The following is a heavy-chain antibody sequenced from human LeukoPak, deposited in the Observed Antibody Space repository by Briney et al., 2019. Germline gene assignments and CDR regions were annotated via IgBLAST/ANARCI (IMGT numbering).Heavy chain of an antibody. CDR2: IIPIFGIA. J-gene: IGHJ5*02. Sequence: SVKVSCKASGGTFSSYAISWVRQAPGQGLEWMGKIIPIFGIANYAQKFQGRVTITADKSTSTAYMELSSLRSEDTAVYYCARTVTTASGLVSSVNWFDPWGQGTLVTVSS. CDR3: ARTVTTASGLVSSVNWFDP. V-gene: IGHV1-69*04. CDR1: GGTFSSYA. D-gene: IGHD4-17*01.